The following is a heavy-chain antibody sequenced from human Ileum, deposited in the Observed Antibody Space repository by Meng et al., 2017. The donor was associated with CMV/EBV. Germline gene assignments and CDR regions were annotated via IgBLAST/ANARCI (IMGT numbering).Heavy chain of an antibody. V-gene: IGHV4-4*07. CDR1: GGSISSYY. Sequence: QGQLHERGPGLVKPSETLSLTCTVSGGSISSYYWSWIRQPAGKGLEWIGRISTSGSTNYNPSLKSRVTMSVDASKNQFSLKLTSVTAADTAVYFCARTYSSSSGITFDYWGQGTLVTVSS. CDR3: ARTYSSSSGITFDY. CDR2: ISTSGST. J-gene: IGHJ4*02. D-gene: IGHD6-6*01.